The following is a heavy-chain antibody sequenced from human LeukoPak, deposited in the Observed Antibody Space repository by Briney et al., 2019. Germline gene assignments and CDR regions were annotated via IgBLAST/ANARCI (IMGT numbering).Heavy chain of an antibody. CDR2: IRSKAYGGTP. Sequence: GGSLRLSCTASGFTFGDYAMSWVRQAPGKGLEWVGFIRSKAYGGTPEYAASVKGRFSISRDDSKSIAYLQMDSLKTEDTAVYYCTREPGQYYYGSGSYPDYWGQGTPVTVSS. J-gene: IGHJ4*02. CDR1: GFTFGDYA. CDR3: TREPGQYYYGSGSYPDY. V-gene: IGHV3-49*04. D-gene: IGHD3-10*01.